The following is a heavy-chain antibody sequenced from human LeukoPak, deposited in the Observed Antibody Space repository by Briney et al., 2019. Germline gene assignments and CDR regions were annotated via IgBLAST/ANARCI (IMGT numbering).Heavy chain of an antibody. D-gene: IGHD6-6*01. V-gene: IGHV4-39*07. CDR3: ARAMSIAARLQTIFDY. CDR2: IYYSGST. CDR1: GGSISSSSYY. J-gene: IGHJ4*02. Sequence: PSETLSLTCTVSGGSISSSSYYWGWIRQPPGKGLEWIGSIYYSGSTYYNPSLKSRVTISVDTSKNQFSLNLTSVTAADTAVYYCARAMSIAARLQTIFDYWGQGTLVTVSS.